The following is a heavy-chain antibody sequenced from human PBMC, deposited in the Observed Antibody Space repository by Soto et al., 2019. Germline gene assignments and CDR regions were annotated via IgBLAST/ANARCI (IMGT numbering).Heavy chain of an antibody. CDR3: ARSRDRVSTP. D-gene: IGHD5-12*01. CDR2: MHSSGSS. V-gene: IGHV4-4*08. J-gene: IGHJ5*02. Sequence: PSETLSLTCSFSGDSVTGHYLTWIRQSPEKGLEWIGNMHSSGSSHYNPSLKSRVTISVDTSKNQFSLKLTSVTAADTAVYYCARSRDRVSTPWGQGTLVTVSS. CDR1: GDSVTGHY.